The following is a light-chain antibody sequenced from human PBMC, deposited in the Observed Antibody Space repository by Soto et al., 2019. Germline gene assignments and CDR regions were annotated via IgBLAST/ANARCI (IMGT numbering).Light chain of an antibody. CDR3: QHYNSYSEA. J-gene: IGKJ1*01. Sequence: DIQITQSPSTLSVSVAYTVNITFPSSQTISSWLAWYQQKPGKAPKLLIYKASTLKSGVPSRFSGSGSGTEFTLTISSLQTDDFATYYCQHYNSYSEAFGKGTKVDIK. CDR1: QTISSW. CDR2: KAS. V-gene: IGKV1-5*03.